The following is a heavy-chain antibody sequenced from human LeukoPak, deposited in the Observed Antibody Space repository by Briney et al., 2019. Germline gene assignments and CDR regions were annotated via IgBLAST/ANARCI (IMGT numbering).Heavy chain of an antibody. D-gene: IGHD3-16*02. CDR1: GYSISSGYY. CDR3: ARDISTAGN. Sequence: SETLSLTCTVSGYSISSGYYWGWIRPPPGKGLEWIGSIYHSGSTYYNPSLKSRVTISGDTSKNQFSLKLSSVTAADTAVYYCARDISTAGNWGQGTLVTVSS. V-gene: IGHV4-38-2*02. J-gene: IGHJ4*02. CDR2: IYHSGST.